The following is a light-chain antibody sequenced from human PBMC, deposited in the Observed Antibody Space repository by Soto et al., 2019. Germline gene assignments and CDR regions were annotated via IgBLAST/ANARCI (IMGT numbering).Light chain of an antibody. Sequence: EIVLTQSPDTLSLSPGERATLSCRASQSVPNSRLAWYQQKPGQAPSLVISDTSIRATGIPDRFSGSGSETDVGLIMERLERGNFGVSICKQTGASPWTLGQGTKVE. CDR2: DTS. V-gene: IGKV3D-20*02. J-gene: IGKJ1*01. CDR1: QSVPNSR. CDR3: KQTGASPWT.